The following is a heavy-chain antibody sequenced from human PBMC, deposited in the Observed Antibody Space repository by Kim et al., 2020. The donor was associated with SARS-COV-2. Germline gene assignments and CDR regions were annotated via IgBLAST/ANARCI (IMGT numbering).Heavy chain of an antibody. CDR3: ARDQYNDAGPDY. J-gene: IGHJ4*02. D-gene: IGHD3-22*01. Sequence: GGSLRLSCAASGFTFSSYAMYWVRQAPGKGLEWLIAISKAGKNENYADSVKGRFAISRDNSKSTVYLQMNSLRGDDTAIYYCARDQYNDAGPDYWGQGTLVIVSS. CDR2: ISKAGKNE. V-gene: IGHV3-30*09. CDR1: GFTFSSYA.